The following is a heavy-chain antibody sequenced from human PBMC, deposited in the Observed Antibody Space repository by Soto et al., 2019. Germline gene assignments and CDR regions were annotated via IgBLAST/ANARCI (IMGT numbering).Heavy chain of an antibody. Sequence: QVQLVQSGAEVKKPGASVKVSCKASGYTFTSYDINWVRQATGQGLEWMGWMNPNSGNTGYAQKFQGRVTMTRNNYIRKAYMELSSLRSEDTAVYYCARGPPEPYCSSTSCQLWTLGRYYYYGMDVWGQGTTVTVSS. V-gene: IGHV1-8*01. CDR3: ARGPPEPYCSSTSCQLWTLGRYYYYGMDV. CDR1: GYTFTSYD. CDR2: MNPNSGNT. J-gene: IGHJ6*02. D-gene: IGHD2-2*01.